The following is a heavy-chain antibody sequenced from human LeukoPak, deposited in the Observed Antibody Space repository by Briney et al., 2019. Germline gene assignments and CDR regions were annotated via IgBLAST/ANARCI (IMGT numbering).Heavy chain of an antibody. Sequence: SQTLSLTCAISGDSVSSNSAAWNWIRQSPSRGLEWLGRTYYRSKWYNDYAVSVKSRITINPDTSKNQFSLKLSSVTAADTAVYYCVSSFWSGYYTPSRLRGYMDVWGKGTTVTVSS. J-gene: IGHJ6*03. CDR1: GDSVSSNSAA. CDR3: VSSFWSGYYTPSRLRGYMDV. CDR2: TYYRSKWYN. D-gene: IGHD3-3*01. V-gene: IGHV6-1*01.